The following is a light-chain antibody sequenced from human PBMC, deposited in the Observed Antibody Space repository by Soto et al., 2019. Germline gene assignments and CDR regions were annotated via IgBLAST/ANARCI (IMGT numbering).Light chain of an antibody. CDR2: DAF. Sequence: EKVMTQSPATLSVSPGERATLSCRASQSVKSRLAWYQQKPGQAPRLLIYDAFTRATGIPARFSGSASGTEFTLTISNLQSEDFAVYYCQQYDEWPLILGGGTKVEIK. V-gene: IGKV3-15*01. CDR3: QQYDEWPLI. J-gene: IGKJ4*01. CDR1: QSVKSR.